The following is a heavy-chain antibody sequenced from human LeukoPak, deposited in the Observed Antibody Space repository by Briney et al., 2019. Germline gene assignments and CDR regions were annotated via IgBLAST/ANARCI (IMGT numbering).Heavy chain of an antibody. CDR2: IYYSGST. J-gene: IGHJ4*02. V-gene: IGHV4-59*08. Sequence: SETLSLTCAVYGESFSGFYWSWIRQPPGKGLEWIGYIYYSGSTNYNPSLKSRVTISVDTSKNQFSLKLSSVTAADTTVYYCARLAGYSSGWYPDYWGQGTLVTVSS. CDR3: ARLAGYSSGWYPDY. CDR1: GESFSGFY. D-gene: IGHD6-19*01.